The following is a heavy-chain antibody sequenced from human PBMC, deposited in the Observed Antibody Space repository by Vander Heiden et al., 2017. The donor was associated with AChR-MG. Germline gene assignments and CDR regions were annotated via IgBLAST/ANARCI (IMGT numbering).Heavy chain of an antibody. D-gene: IGHD1-1*01. CDR3: SASLQL. J-gene: IGHJ1*01. CDR1: GFAFSTYG. Sequence: EVQLVESGGGLVQPGGSLRLSCAASGFAFSTYGMDWVRQAPGKGLEWVANIKQDGSEKYYLDSVKGRFTISRDNARNSVYLQMNSLRVEDTGVYYCSASLQLWGQVTLVTVS. CDR2: IKQDGSEK. V-gene: IGHV3-7*01.